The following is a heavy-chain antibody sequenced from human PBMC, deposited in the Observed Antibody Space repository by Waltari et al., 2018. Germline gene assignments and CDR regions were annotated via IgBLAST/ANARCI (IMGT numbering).Heavy chain of an antibody. V-gene: IGHV3-66*01. Sequence: EVQMVESGGGLVQPGGSLRLSCAVSGCTVRGNYMSRVRQAPGKGLEWVSVIYNDGSKNYADSVKGRCTISRDNSKNTLDLLMNSLRAEDTAVYYCVRGPDSRGGKRHGMDVWGQGTMVTVSS. CDR2: IYNDGSK. CDR3: VRGPDSRGGKRHGMDV. CDR1: GCTVRGNY. J-gene: IGHJ6*02. D-gene: IGHD3-16*01.